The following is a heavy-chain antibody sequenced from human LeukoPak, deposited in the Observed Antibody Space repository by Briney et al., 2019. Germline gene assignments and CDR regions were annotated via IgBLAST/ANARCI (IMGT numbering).Heavy chain of an antibody. Sequence: SETLSLTCAVYGGSFSGYYWSWIRQPPGKGLEWIGEINHSGSTNYNPSLKSRVTISVDTSKNQFSLKLTSVTAAGTAVYYCARATTSSSDAFDIWGQGTMVTVSS. CDR3: ARATTSSSDAFDI. J-gene: IGHJ3*02. CDR2: INHSGST. CDR1: GGSFSGYY. V-gene: IGHV4-34*01. D-gene: IGHD4-17*01.